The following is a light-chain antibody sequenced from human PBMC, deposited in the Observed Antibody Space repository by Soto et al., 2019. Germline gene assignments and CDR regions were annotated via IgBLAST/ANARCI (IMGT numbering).Light chain of an antibody. CDR3: CSYAGSYV. CDR2: DVS. V-gene: IGLV2-11*01. CDR1: SSDVGGYNY. J-gene: IGLJ1*01. Sequence: QSALTQPRSVSGSPGQSVTISCSGTSSDVGGYNYVSWYQQHPGKAPKLMIYDVSKRPSGVPDRFSGSKSDNTASLTISWLQAADEADYYCCSYAGSYVFGTGTKVTVL.